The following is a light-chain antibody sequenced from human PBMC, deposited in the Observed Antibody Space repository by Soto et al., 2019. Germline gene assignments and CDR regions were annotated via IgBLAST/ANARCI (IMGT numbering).Light chain of an antibody. CDR3: QQYNNWPPLT. V-gene: IGKV3-15*01. CDR2: GAS. J-gene: IGKJ4*01. CDR1: QSVSSN. Sequence: EIVMTQSPDTLSVSPGERATLSCRASQSVSSNLAWYQQKPGQAPRLLIYGASTRATGIPARFSGSGSGTEFTLTISSLQSEDFAVDYCQQYNNWPPLTIGGGTKVEIK.